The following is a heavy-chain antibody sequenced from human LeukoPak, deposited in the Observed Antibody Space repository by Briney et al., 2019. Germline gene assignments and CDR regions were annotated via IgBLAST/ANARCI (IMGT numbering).Heavy chain of an antibody. J-gene: IGHJ4*02. Sequence: ASVKVSCKASGYTFTSYGISWVRQAPGQELEWMGWISTYNGDTNYAQKLQGRVTMTTDTSTNTAYMELRSLRSDDTAVYYCAREGLGELTLGYWGQGTLVTVSS. CDR2: ISTYNGDT. CDR3: AREGLGELTLGY. CDR1: GYTFTSYG. D-gene: IGHD3-16*01. V-gene: IGHV1-18*01.